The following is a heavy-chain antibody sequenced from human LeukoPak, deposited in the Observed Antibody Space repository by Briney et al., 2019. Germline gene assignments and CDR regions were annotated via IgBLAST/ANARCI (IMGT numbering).Heavy chain of an antibody. J-gene: IGHJ4*02. V-gene: IGHV3-30*02. CDR2: LWNDGSNK. CDR3: AKDKYSSTSIDC. CDR1: GFTFSCNG. D-gene: IGHD6-13*01. Sequence: GGSLRLSCTASGFTFSCNGMHWVRQAPGKGLEWVAHLWNDGSNKGYGASVKGRFTISRDNSKNTLYLQMNSLRAEDTAIYYCAKDKYSSTSIDCWGQGTLVTVSS.